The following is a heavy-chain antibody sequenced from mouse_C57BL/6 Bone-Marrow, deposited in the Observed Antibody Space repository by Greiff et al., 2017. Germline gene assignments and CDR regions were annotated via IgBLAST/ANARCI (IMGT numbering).Heavy chain of an antibody. Sequence: VQLQQSGAELVKPGASVKLSCKASGYTFTSYWMHWVKQRPGQGLEWIGMIHPNSGSTNYNEKFKSKDTLTVDKYSSTAYLQLSSLTSEDSAVYYCARKGDYFDDWGQGTTLTVSS. J-gene: IGHJ2*01. CDR1: GYTFTSYW. CDR2: IHPNSGST. V-gene: IGHV1-64*01. D-gene: IGHD2-13*01. CDR3: ARKGDYFDD.